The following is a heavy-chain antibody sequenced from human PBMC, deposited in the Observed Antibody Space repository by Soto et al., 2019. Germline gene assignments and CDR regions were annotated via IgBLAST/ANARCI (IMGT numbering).Heavy chain of an antibody. CDR3: ARGRVVLWFGELLYNWFDP. CDR1: GGSFSGYY. Sequence: PSETLSLTCAVYGGSFSGYYWSWIRQPPGKGLEWIGEINHSGSTNYNPSLKSRVTISVDTSKNQFSLKLSSVTAADTAVYYCARGRVVLWFGELLYNWFDPWGQGTLVTVSS. CDR2: INHSGST. V-gene: IGHV4-34*01. D-gene: IGHD3-10*01. J-gene: IGHJ5*02.